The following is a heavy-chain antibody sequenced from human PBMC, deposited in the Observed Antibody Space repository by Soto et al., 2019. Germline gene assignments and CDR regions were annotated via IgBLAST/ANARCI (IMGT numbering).Heavy chain of an antibody. CDR3: ARAYSSSSGKNAIDF. J-gene: IGHJ3*01. CDR1: GFTFSNYS. V-gene: IGHV3-48*04. Sequence: GGPLRRSCAASGFTFSNYSMNGVRKAPGKGLEWGSYISPNSSTIYYADSVKGRFTISRENAINSLYQQMNSLRAEDTAIYYCARAYSSSSGKNAIDFWGQGTMVTVS. D-gene: IGHD6-13*01. CDR2: ISPNSSTI.